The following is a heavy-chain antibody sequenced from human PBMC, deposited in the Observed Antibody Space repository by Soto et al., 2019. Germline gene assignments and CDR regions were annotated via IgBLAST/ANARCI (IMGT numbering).Heavy chain of an antibody. J-gene: IGHJ4*02. Sequence: GGSLRLSCATSGFTLSVNAMSWVRQAPGKGLEWVSSISGSGTSTSYADSVKGRFTISRDSSKNTLYLQMNSLRAEDTAVYYCARDRGSDDPIDYWGQGTLVTVSS. V-gene: IGHV3-23*01. CDR2: ISGSGTST. CDR1: GFTLSVNA. D-gene: IGHD3-10*01. CDR3: ARDRGSDDPIDY.